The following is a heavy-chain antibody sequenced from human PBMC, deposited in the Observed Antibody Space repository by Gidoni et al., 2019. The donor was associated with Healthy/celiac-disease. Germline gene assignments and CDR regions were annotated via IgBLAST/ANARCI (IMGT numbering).Heavy chain of an antibody. CDR3: ARRYYGTHAFDI. J-gene: IGHJ3*02. D-gene: IGHD3-10*01. CDR1: GGSISSGGYY. V-gene: IGHV4-31*01. Sequence: QVQLQESGPGLVKPSQTLSLTCTVSGGSISSGGYYWSWIRQHPGKGLEWIGYIYYSGSTYYNPSLKSLVTISVDTSKNQFSLKLSSVTAADTAVYYCARRYYGTHAFDIWGQGTMVTVSS. CDR2: IYYSGST.